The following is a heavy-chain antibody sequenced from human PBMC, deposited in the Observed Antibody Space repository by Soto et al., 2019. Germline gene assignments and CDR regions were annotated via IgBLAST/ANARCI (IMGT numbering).Heavy chain of an antibody. V-gene: IGHV3-23*01. Sequence: EVQLLESGGGLVQPGGSLRLSCAASGFMFSNYAMSWVRQAPGKGLEWVSAISGSGGTTNYADAVKGRFTISRDNSKITLHLQMNSLSAEDTAGYYCATGRDGDPFYFDSWGQGTLVTVSS. D-gene: IGHD4-17*01. CDR3: ATGRDGDPFYFDS. J-gene: IGHJ4*02. CDR1: GFMFSNYA. CDR2: ISGSGGTT.